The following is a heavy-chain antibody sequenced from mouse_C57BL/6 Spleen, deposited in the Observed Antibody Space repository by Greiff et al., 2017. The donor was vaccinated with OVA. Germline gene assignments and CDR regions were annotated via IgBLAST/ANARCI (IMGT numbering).Heavy chain of an antibody. CDR2: INPGSGGT. CDR1: GYAFTNYL. CDR3: ARSGDGYYAMDY. Sequence: QVQLQQSGAELVRPGTSVKVSCKASGYAFTNYLIEWVKQRPGQGLEWIGVINPGSGGTNYNEKFKGKATLTADKSSSTAYMQLSSLTSEDSAVYFCARSGDGYYAMDYWGQGTSVTVSS. D-gene: IGHD2-3*01. V-gene: IGHV1-54*01. J-gene: IGHJ4*01.